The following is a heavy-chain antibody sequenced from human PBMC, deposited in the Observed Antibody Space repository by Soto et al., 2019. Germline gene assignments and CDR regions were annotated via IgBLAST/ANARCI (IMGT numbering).Heavy chain of an antibody. CDR3: ARVFEGRTAPYNWFDP. D-gene: IGHD5-18*01. J-gene: IGHJ5*02. Sequence: SETLSLTCAVYGGSFSGYYWSWIRQPPGKGLEWIGEINHSGSTNYNPSLKSRVTISVDTSKNQFSLKLSSVTAADTAVYYCARVFEGRTAPYNWFDPWGQGTLVTVSS. CDR1: GGSFSGYY. CDR2: INHSGST. V-gene: IGHV4-34*01.